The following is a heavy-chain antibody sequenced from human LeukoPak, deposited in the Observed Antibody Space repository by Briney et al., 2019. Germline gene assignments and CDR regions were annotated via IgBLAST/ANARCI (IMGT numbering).Heavy chain of an antibody. V-gene: IGHV3-7*01. CDR3: ASTVARAYYFDY. CDR2: INQDGSEK. J-gene: IGHJ4*02. Sequence: PGGSLRLSCAVSGFTFRDYWMTWVRQAPGKGLEWVANINQDGSEKYYVESVKGRFTISRDNAKNSLYLQMDSLRAEDTAVYYCASTVARAYYFDYWGQGTLVTVSS. D-gene: IGHD5-12*01. CDR1: GFTFRDYW.